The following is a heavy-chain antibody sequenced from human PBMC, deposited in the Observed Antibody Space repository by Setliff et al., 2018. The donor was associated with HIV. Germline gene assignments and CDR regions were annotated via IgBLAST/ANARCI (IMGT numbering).Heavy chain of an antibody. CDR2: INPTSGWT. Sequence: ASVKVSCKASGNTFNNKYMYWVRQARGQGLEWMGIINPTSGWTSYAQKFQGRVTMTSDMSTNTVYMDLSSLTTQDTAVYYCARETQTGSGSYFAWGQGTLVTVSS. D-gene: IGHD3-10*01. J-gene: IGHJ4*02. V-gene: IGHV1-46*02. CDR3: ARETQTGSGSYFA. CDR1: GNTFNNKY.